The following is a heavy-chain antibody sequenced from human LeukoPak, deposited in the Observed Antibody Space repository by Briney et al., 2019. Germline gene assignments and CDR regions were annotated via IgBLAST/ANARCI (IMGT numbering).Heavy chain of an antibody. CDR1: GYSISSGYY. D-gene: IGHD5-12*01. CDR3: ARDEDSGYAESYNWLDP. CDR2: IYHSGST. J-gene: IGHJ5*02. Sequence: PSETLSLTCTVSGYSISSGYYWGWIRQPPGKGLEWIGSIYHSGSTYYNPSLKSRVTISVDTSKNQFSLKLSSVTAADTAVYYCARDEDSGYAESYNWLDPWGQGTLVTVSS. V-gene: IGHV4-38-2*02.